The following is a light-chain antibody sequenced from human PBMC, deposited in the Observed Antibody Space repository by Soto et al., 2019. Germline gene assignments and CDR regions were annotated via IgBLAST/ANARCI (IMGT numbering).Light chain of an antibody. CDR1: QGIRND. CDR2: AAS. J-gene: IGKJ1*01. Sequence: DIQMTQSPSSLSASVGDRFTIXXRASQGIRNDLGWYQQKSGKAPKXVIYAASSLQGGVPSRFSGSGSETEFTLTISSLQPDDFATYYCQQYNTYSRTFGQGTKVDIK. CDR3: QQYNTYSRT. V-gene: IGKV1-17*01.